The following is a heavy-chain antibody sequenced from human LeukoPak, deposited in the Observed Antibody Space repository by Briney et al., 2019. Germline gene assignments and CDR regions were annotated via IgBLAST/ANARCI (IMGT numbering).Heavy chain of an antibody. J-gene: IGHJ4*02. D-gene: IGHD2-2*01. CDR3: ARDRPNCSSTSCYEPLFDY. V-gene: IGHV1-2*02. CDR2: INPNSGGT. CDR1: GYTFTGYY. Sequence: ASVTVSCKASGYTFTGYYMHWVRQPPGQGLEWMGWINPNSGGTNYAQKFQGRVTMTRDTSISTAYMELSRLRSDDTAVYYCARDRPNCSSTSCYEPLFDYWGQGTLVTVSS.